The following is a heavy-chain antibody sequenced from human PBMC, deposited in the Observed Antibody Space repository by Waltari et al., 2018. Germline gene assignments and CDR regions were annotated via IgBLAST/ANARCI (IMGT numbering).Heavy chain of an antibody. CDR1: GGSFSGYY. J-gene: IGHJ4*02. Sequence: QVQLQQWGAGLLKPSETLSLTCAVYGGSFSGYYWSWIRQPPGKGLEWIGEINHSGSTNYNPALKSRVTISVDTSKNQFSLKLSSVTAADTAVYYCARLFSGWYGDYFDYWGQGTLVTVSS. CDR3: ARLFSGWYGDYFDY. D-gene: IGHD6-19*01. V-gene: IGHV4-34*01. CDR2: INHSGST.